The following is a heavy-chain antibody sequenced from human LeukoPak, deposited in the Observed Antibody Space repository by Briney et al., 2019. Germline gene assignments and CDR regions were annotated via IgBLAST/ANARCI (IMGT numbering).Heavy chain of an antibody. J-gene: IGHJ4*02. CDR2: IVGSSRNI. Sequence: GSLRLSCAASGFTFTIYAMSWVRQAPGKGLEWVSYIVGSSRNIYYADSVKGRFTISRDNAKNSLYLQMDSLRAEDTAVYHCATDSPETAAFDYWGQGTLVTVSS. CDR3: ATDSPETAAFDY. CDR1: GFTFTIYA. V-gene: IGHV3-48*04. D-gene: IGHD1-1*01.